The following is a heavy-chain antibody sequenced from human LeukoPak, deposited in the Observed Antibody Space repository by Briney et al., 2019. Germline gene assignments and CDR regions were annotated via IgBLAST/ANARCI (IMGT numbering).Heavy chain of an antibody. CDR3: AKDRFDSGSPNWFGP. CDR1: GFTFSRYA. J-gene: IGHJ5*02. Sequence: GGSLRLSCAGSGFTFSRYAMSWIRQVPGKGLEWVSAISGSDGDIFYTDSVKGRFTISRDNSKNTLYLQMNSLRAGDTAVYYRAKDRFDSGSPNWFGPWGQGTLVTVSS. D-gene: IGHD3-10*01. CDR2: ISGSDGDI. V-gene: IGHV3-23*01.